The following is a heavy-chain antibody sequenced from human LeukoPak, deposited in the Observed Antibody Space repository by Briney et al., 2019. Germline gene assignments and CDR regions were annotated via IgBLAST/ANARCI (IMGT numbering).Heavy chain of an antibody. CDR2: IDPSDSYT. D-gene: IGHD4-23*01. CDR1: GYTFTTYW. J-gene: IGHJ4*02. CDR3: ARHRDRGYGGNSADY. V-gene: IGHV5-10-1*01. Sequence: GESLKISCKGSGYTFTTYWISWVRQMPGKGLEWMGRIDPSDSYTNYSLSFQGHVTVSADKSISTAYLQWSSLKASDTAMYYCARHRDRGYGGNSADYWGQGTLVTVSS.